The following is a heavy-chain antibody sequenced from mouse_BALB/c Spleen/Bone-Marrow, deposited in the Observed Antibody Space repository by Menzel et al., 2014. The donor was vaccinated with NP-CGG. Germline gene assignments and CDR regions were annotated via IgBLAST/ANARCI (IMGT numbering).Heavy chain of an antibody. Sequence: VTLVESGPELAKPGASVKVSCKASGYTFXDTWIHWIKQRPGQGLEWIGYINPSTGYAEYNQNFKDKATLSVDKSSSTAYMQLSSLTSEDSAVYYCARDYWGQGTTLTVSS. CDR2: INPSTGYA. CDR3: ARDY. J-gene: IGHJ2*01. V-gene: IGHV1-7*01. CDR1: GYTFXDTW.